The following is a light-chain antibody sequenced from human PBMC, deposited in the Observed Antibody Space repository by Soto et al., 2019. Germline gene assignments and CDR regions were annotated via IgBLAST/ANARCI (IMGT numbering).Light chain of an antibody. V-gene: IGLV2-14*01. CDR2: AVT. CDR1: SSDVGGYNY. CDR3: SSYTSSSTL. J-gene: IGLJ1*01. Sequence: QSVLTQPASVSGSPGQSITISCTGTSSDVGGYNYVSWYQQHPGKAPKLMIYAVTDRPSGVSSRFSGSKSGNTASLTISGLQAEDEADYYCSSYTSSSTLFGTGTKLPVL.